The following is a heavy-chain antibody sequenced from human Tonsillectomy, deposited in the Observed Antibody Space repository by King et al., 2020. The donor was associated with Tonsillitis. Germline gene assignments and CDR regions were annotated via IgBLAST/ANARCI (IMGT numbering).Heavy chain of an antibody. J-gene: IGHJ2*01. CDR1: GFTFTSYW. D-gene: IGHD6-13*01. V-gene: IGHV3-7*01. CDR2: IKRDGSEK. Sequence: VQLVESRGGLVQPGGSLRLSCAASGFTFTSYWMSWVRQAPGKGLEWVANIKRDGSEKYYMDSVKGRFTISRDNAKISLYLQMNSLRAEDTAVYYCARAGPSPHSSWYDFDLWGRGTLVTVSS. CDR3: ARAGPSPHSSWYDFDL.